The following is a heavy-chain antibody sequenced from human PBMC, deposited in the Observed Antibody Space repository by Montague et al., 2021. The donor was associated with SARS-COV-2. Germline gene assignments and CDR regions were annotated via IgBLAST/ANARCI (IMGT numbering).Heavy chain of an antibody. J-gene: IGHJ4*02. CDR3: ASRSIAVAYYFDN. Sequence: PETSLTCAVSGASISSTNWSTWVRQPPGKGLEWIGEMYHTGTTNXNPXLMSWVTISLDESKNQFSLKMTSVTAADTAVYYCASRSIAVAYYFDNWGQGTLVPVSS. V-gene: IGHV4-4*03. D-gene: IGHD6-19*01. CDR1: GASISSTNW. CDR2: MYHTGTT.